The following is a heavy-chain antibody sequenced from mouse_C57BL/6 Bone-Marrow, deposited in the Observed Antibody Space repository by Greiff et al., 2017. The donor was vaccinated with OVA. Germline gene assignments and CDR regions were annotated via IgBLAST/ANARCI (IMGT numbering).Heavy chain of an antibody. CDR2: ISDGGSYT. D-gene: IGHD1-1*01. J-gene: IGHJ2*01. Sequence: EVKLMESGGGLVKPGGSLKLSCAASGFTFSSYAMSWVSQTTEKRLEWVATISDGGSYTYYPDNVKGRFTITRDNAKNNLYLQMSHLKSEDTAMYYCARDRDLGGSSYGNFGYWGQGTTLTVSS. V-gene: IGHV5-4*03. CDR1: GFTFSSYA. CDR3: ARDRDLGGSSYGNFGY.